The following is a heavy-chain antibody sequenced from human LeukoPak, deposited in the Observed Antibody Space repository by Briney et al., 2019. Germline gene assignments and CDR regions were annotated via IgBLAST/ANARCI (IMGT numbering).Heavy chain of an antibody. D-gene: IGHD2-21*02. CDR3: ARYCGGDCYGMDV. CDR2: IKQDGSEK. Sequence: GGSLRLSCAASGFTFRDYTMNWVRQAPGKGLEWVANIKQDGSEKDYMDSVKGRFTISRDNPGNSLYLQMNSLRAEDTAVYYCARYCGGDCYGMDVWGQGTTVTVSS. CDR1: GFTFRDYT. V-gene: IGHV3-7*01. J-gene: IGHJ6*02.